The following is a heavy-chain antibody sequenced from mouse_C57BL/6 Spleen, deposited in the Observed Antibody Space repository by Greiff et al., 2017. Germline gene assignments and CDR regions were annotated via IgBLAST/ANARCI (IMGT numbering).Heavy chain of an antibody. CDR3: ARSSSYRYFDV. CDR1: GFTFSSYG. Sequence: EVKVVESGGDLVKPGGSLKLSCAASGFTFSSYGMSWVRQTPDKRLEWVATISSGGSYTYYPDSVKGRFTISRDNAKNTLYLQMSSLKSEDTAMYYCARSSSYRYFDVWGTGTTVTVSS. D-gene: IGHD1-1*01. CDR2: ISSGGSYT. J-gene: IGHJ1*03. V-gene: IGHV5-6*01.